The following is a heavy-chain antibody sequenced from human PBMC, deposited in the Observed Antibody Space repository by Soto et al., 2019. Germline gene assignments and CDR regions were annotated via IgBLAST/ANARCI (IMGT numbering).Heavy chain of an antibody. CDR1: GFTFSSYA. CDR2: ISGSGGST. D-gene: IGHD4-17*01. CDR3: AKDPDYGDYGNVGYFDY. V-gene: IGHV3-23*01. Sequence: PGGSLRLSCAASGFTFSSYAMSWVRQAPGKGLEWVSAISGSGGSTYYADSVKGRFTISRDNSKNTLYLQMNSLRAEDTAVYYCAKDPDYGDYGNVGYFDYWGQGTLVTVSS. J-gene: IGHJ4*02.